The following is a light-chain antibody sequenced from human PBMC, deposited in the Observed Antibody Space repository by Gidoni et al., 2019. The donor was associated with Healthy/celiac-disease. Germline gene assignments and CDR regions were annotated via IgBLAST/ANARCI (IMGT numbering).Light chain of an antibody. J-gene: IGKJ1*01. CDR2: WAS. Sequence: DIVMTQSPDYLAVSLGERATINCKSSQTVLYRSDNRNYLAWYKQKPGQSPKLLIYWASTRASGVPDRFSGSGSGTDFTLTISTLQAEDAAVYFCQQYYDSPRTFGQGTKVEIK. CDR3: QQYYDSPRT. V-gene: IGKV4-1*01. CDR1: QTVLYRSDNRNY.